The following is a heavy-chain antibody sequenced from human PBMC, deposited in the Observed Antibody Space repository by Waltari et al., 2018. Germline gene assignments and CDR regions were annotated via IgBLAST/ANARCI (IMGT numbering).Heavy chain of an antibody. D-gene: IGHD2-2*02. CDR2: IWFDGSEK. Sequence: QVNLVESGGGVVQPGGSLRLSCAPSGFTFSTFGMHWVRQAPGKGLELVALIWFDGSEKFYADSVRGRFTISRDNSARTLYLDMDSLRLDDTAMYYCAKDAFGNTYLDFWGQGTLVTVSS. CDR3: AKDAFGNTYLDF. CDR1: GFTFSTFG. J-gene: IGHJ4*02. V-gene: IGHV3-30*02.